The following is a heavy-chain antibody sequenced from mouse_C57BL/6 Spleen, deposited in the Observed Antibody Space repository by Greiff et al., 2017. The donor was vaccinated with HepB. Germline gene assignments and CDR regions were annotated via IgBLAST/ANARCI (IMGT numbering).Heavy chain of an antibody. J-gene: IGHJ3*01. V-gene: IGHV1-50*01. CDR3: ASHGTGFAY. CDR2: IDPSDSYT. CDR1: GYTFTSYW. D-gene: IGHD1-1*01. Sequence: QSCKASGYTFTSYWMQWGKQRPGQGLEWIGEIDPSDSYTNYNQKFKGKATLTVDTSSSTAYMQPSSLTSEDSAVYYCASHGTGFAYWGQGTLVTVSA.